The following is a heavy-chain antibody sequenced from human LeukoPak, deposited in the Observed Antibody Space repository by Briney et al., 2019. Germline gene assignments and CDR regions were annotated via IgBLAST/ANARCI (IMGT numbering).Heavy chain of an antibody. CDR2: IYPGDSDT. CDR3: SRHLYSTRGPDY. Sequence: GESLKISCKGSGYSFTNYWIGWVRQMPGKGLEWMGIIYPGDSDTRYSPSLQGQVTISVDKSINTAYLQWSSLKASDTAMYYCSRHLYSTRGPDYWGQGTLVTVSS. CDR1: GYSFTNYW. D-gene: IGHD6-13*01. J-gene: IGHJ4*02. V-gene: IGHV5-51*01.